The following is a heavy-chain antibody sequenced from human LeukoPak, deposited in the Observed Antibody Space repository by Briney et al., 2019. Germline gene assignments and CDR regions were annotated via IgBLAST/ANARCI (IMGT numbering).Heavy chain of an antibody. V-gene: IGHV4-39*01. J-gene: IGHJ6*02. D-gene: IGHD2-15*01. Sequence: SETLSLTCTVSGGSISSSSDYWGWIRQPPGKGLEWIGSIYYSGSTYYNPSLKTRVTISVDTSKNQFSLKLSSVTAADTAVYYCASPFLGYCSGGSCPKTHYYYGMDVWGQGTTVTVSS. CDR3: ASPFLGYCSGGSCPKTHYYYGMDV. CDR1: GGSISSSSDY. CDR2: IYYSGST.